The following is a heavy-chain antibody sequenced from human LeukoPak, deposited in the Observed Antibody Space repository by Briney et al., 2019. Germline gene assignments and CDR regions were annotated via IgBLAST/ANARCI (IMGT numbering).Heavy chain of an antibody. V-gene: IGHV5-51*01. J-gene: IGHJ4*02. CDR3: ARGYVSAFFDY. CDR2: IYPGDSVT. D-gene: IGHD2-15*01. Sequence: GESLKISCKGSGYPFTSYWIGWARQMPGKGLEWMGIIYPGDSVTRYSPSFQGQVTISADKSSSTAYLQWGSLKASDTAIYYCARGYVSAFFDYWGQGTLVTVSP. CDR1: GYPFTSYW.